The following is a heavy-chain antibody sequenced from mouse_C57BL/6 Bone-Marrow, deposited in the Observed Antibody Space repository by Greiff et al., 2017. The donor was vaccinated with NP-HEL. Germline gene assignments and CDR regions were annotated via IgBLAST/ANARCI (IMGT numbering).Heavy chain of an antibody. CDR1: GYTFTSYW. J-gene: IGHJ4*01. V-gene: IGHV1-64*01. D-gene: IGHD2-4*01. CDR3: ANNYYDYDGAMDY. Sequence: VQLQQPGAELVKPGASVKLSCKASGYTFTSYWMHWVKQRPGQGLEWIGMIHPNSGSTNYNEKFKSKATLTVDKSSSTAYMQLSSLTSEDSAVYYCANNYYDYDGAMDYWGQGTSVTVSS. CDR2: IHPNSGST.